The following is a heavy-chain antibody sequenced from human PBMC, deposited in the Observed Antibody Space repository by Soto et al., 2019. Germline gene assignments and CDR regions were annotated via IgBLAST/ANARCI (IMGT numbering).Heavy chain of an antibody. CDR2: IDIDGSTT. Sequence: EVQLVESGGDLIQPGGSLRLSCAVSGFTFSSYWMHWVRQAPGKGLVWVSHIDIDGSTTNYADSVKGRFTISRDNAKNTLYRQMTSLRAEDTAVYYFTTEASDGWRTFDEWGQGTLVTVSS. D-gene: IGHD3-10*01. CDR1: GFTFSSYW. CDR3: TTEASDGWRTFDE. V-gene: IGHV3-74*01. J-gene: IGHJ4*02.